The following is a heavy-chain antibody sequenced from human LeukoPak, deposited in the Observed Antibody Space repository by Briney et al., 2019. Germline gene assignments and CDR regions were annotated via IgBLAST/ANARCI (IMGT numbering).Heavy chain of an antibody. D-gene: IGHD4-17*01. J-gene: IGHJ4*02. Sequence: GGSLRLSCAASGFTFSSYWMRWVRQAPGKGLEWVANIKQDGSEKYYVDSVKGRFTISRDNAKNSLYLQMNSLRAEDTAVYYCARQPYIYGDYGDYWGQGTLVTVSS. CDR2: IKQDGSEK. CDR3: ARQPYIYGDYGDY. CDR1: GFTFSSYW. V-gene: IGHV3-7*01.